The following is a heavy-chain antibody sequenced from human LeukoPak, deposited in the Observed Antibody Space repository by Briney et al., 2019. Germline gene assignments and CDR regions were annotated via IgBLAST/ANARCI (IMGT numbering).Heavy chain of an antibody. CDR3: AKWGPHCVGDYCPALDS. J-gene: IGHJ4*02. D-gene: IGHD2-21*02. CDR2: IYSGGSS. CDR1: GFTVSSSY. Sequence: LPGGSLRLSCAASGFTVSSSYMSWVRQAPGKGLEWVSLIYSGGSSYYADSVKGRFTISRDNSKNTLYLQMSSLRADDTAVYYCAKWGPHCVGDYCPALDSWGQGTLVTVSS. V-gene: IGHV3-66*01.